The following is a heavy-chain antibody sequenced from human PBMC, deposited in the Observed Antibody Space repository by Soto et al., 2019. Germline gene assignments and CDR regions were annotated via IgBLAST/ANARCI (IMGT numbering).Heavy chain of an antibody. J-gene: IGHJ5*02. CDR2: INHSGST. CDR3: ARKYGEGYCNNGVCRNWFDP. CDR1: GGSFSGYY. V-gene: IGHV4-34*09. Sequence: LSLTCAVYGGSFSGYYWSWIRQPPGKGLEWIGEINHSGSTYYNPSLKSRVTISVDTSKNQFSLKLSSVTAADTAVYYCARKYGEGYCNNGVCRNWFDPWGQGTLVTVSS. D-gene: IGHD2-8*01.